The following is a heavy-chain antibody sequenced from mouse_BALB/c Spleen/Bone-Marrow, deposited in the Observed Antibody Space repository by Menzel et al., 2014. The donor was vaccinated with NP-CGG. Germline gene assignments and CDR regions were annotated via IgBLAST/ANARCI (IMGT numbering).Heavy chain of an antibody. J-gene: IGHJ2*01. V-gene: IGHV2-9-2*01. Sequence: QVHVKQSGPGLVAPSQSLSITCTVSGFSLTNYDINWIRQPPGKGLEWLGVIWTGGGTNYNSAFMSRLSISKDNFKSQIFLKMNSLQTDDTAIYFCVRGPHYDDSYYFDYWGQGTTLTVSS. CDR3: VRGPHYDDSYYFDY. CDR1: GFSLTNYD. CDR2: IWTGGGT. D-gene: IGHD2-4*01.